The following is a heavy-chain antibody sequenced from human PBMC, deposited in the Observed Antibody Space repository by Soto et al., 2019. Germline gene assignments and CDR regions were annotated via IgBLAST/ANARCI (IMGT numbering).Heavy chain of an antibody. J-gene: IGHJ5*02. Sequence: QLQLQESGPGLVKPSETLSLTCTVSGGSISSSSFHWGWIRQPPGKGLEWIGSIYYSGSTYYSPSLKSRVPISVATSKNQFPLKLSSVTAADTAVYYCARRERAAGTDWWFDPWGQGTLVTVSS. CDR1: GGSISSSSFH. CDR3: ARRERAAGTDWWFDP. CDR2: IYYSGST. V-gene: IGHV4-39*01. D-gene: IGHD6-13*01.